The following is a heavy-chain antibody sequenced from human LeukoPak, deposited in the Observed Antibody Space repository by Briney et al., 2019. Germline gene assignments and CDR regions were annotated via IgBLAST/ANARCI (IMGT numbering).Heavy chain of an antibody. CDR3: ARDVSNYYYYTSGYPLDDAFEI. J-gene: IGHJ3*02. V-gene: IGHV1-69*04. D-gene: IGHD3-22*01. CDR2: IIPILALA. CDR1: GGTFIIYA. Sequence: GASVKVSFTSAGGTFIIYAISWVRQAPGQGLEWMGRIIPILALATYSQKFQGRVTITADKSTTTAYMELSSLRSEATAVYYCARDVSNYYYYTSGYPLDDAFEIWGPGAMVTVSS.